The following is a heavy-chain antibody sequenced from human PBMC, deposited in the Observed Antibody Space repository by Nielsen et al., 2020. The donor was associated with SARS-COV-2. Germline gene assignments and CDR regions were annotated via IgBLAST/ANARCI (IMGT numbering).Heavy chain of an antibody. CDR1: GGSINSSSYS. J-gene: IGHJ3*02. CDR2: IYNSGST. Sequence: SQILSLTCGVSGGSINSSSYSWSWIRQPPGKGLEWIGYIYNSGSTDYNPSLKSRVIISVDRSMTQFSLKLRSVTAADTAVYYCATRTGGALYDAFDIWGQGTMVTVSS. D-gene: IGHD7-27*01. V-gene: IGHV4-30-2*01. CDR3: ATRTGGALYDAFDI.